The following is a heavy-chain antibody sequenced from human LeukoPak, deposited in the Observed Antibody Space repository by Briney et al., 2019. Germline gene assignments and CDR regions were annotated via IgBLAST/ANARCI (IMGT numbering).Heavy chain of an antibody. Sequence: ASVKVSCKASGYTFTSYGISWVRQAPGQGLDWMGWISAYNGNTNYAQKLQGRVTMTTDTSTSTAYMELRSLRSDDTAVYYCARVRRGYYYDSSSDFDYWGQGTLVTVSS. D-gene: IGHD3-22*01. CDR1: GYTFTSYG. V-gene: IGHV1-18*01. CDR2: ISAYNGNT. J-gene: IGHJ4*02. CDR3: ARVRRGYYYDSSSDFDY.